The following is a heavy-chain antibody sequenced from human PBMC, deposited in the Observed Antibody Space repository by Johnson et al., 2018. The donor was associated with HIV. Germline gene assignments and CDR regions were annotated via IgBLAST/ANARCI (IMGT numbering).Heavy chain of an antibody. J-gene: IGHJ3*02. CDR2: IKSKTDGGTT. D-gene: IGHD2-15*01. CDR1: GFTFSSYA. Sequence: VLLVESGGGVVQPGRSLRLSCAASGFTFSSYAMHWVRQAPGKGLEWVGRIKSKTDGGTTDYAAPVKGRFTISRDDSKNTLYLQMNSLKTEDTAVYYCTAALRVKGIWGQGTMVTVSS. V-gene: IGHV3-15*01. CDR3: TAALRVKGI.